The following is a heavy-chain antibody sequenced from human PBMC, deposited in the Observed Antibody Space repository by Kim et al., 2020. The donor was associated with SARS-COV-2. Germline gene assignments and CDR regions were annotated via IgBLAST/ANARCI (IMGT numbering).Heavy chain of an antibody. D-gene: IGHD3-10*01. CDR2: SEK. V-gene: IGHV3-7*03. J-gene: IGHJ4*02. Sequence: SEKKYVDSLKGRFSISRDNAKNSLYLQMDNLRAEDTAVYYCATQLREIAHYWGQGTLVIVSS. CDR3: ATQLREIAHY.